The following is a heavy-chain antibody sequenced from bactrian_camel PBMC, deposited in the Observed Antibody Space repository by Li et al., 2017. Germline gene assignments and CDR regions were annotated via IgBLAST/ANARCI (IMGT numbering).Heavy chain of an antibody. D-gene: IGHD5*01. CDR1: GYTSSIYR. CDR3: AASGRGLRAVGSLSETHFGH. CDR2: IYTKRGNT. J-gene: IGHJ6*01. V-gene: IGHV3S31*01. Sequence: EVQLVESGGGSVQAGGSLGLSCAASGYTSSIYRMVWFRQVPGKERTGVASIYTKRGNTYYADSVKGRLTISQDNDKSTVYLQMNSLKPEDTAMYYSAASGRGLRAVGSLSETHFGHWGRGTQVTVS.